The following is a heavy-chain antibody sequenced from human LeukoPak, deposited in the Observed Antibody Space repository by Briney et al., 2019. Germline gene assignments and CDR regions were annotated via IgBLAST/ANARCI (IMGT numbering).Heavy chain of an antibody. V-gene: IGHV4-4*07. J-gene: IGHJ4*02. CDR2: IFASGNT. CDR3: ARRARGLTGSPRHFDY. Sequence: PSETLSLTCTVSGGSISNYYWTWIRQPADKGLEYIGRIFASGNTKYNPSLNPSLKSRVTMSADTSENQVSLKLSSVTAADTAVYYCARRARGLTGSPRHFDYWGQGTLVTVSS. CDR1: GGSISNYY. D-gene: IGHD3-9*01.